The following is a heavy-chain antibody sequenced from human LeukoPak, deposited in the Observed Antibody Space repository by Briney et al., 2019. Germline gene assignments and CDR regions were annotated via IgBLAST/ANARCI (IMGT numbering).Heavy chain of an antibody. CDR2: ISWNSGSI. V-gene: IGHV3-9*01. Sequence: GGSLRLSCAASGFTFDDYAIHWVRQAPGKGLEWVSGISWNSGSIGYADSVKGRFTISRDNAKNSLYLQMNSLRAEDTAVYYCARDSGIAAAGTYYWGQGTLVTVSS. CDR1: GFTFDDYA. J-gene: IGHJ4*02. D-gene: IGHD6-13*01. CDR3: ARDSGIAAAGTYY.